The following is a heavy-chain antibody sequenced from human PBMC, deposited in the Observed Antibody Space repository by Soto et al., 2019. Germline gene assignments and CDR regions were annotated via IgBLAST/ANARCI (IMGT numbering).Heavy chain of an antibody. CDR1: GFPFSNAW. V-gene: IGHV3-15*01. D-gene: IGHD3-22*01. J-gene: IGHJ5*02. CDR2: IKSKTDGGTT. CDR3: TTIYPYDRAPS. Sequence: PGGSLRLSCAASGFPFSNAWMSWVRPAPGKGLEWVGRIKSKTDGGTTDYAAPVKGRFTVSRDDSKNTVYLQMNSLKTEVTAVYYCTTIYPYDRAPSWGQGTLVTVSS.